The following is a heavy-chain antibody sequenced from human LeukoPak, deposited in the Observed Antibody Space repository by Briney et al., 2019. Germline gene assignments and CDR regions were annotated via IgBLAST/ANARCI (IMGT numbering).Heavy chain of an antibody. CDR2: ISGSRGST. Sequence: GPSLTLSCAASGFTFSSYATSSVRQAPGKGLEWVSAISGSRGSTYYADSVKGRFTISRDNSKNTLYLQMNSLRAEDTAVYYCAKDPGIPPDYWGQGTLVSVHS. CDR3: AKDPGIPPDY. V-gene: IGHV3-23*01. D-gene: IGHD2-21*01. J-gene: IGHJ4*02. CDR1: GFTFSSYA.